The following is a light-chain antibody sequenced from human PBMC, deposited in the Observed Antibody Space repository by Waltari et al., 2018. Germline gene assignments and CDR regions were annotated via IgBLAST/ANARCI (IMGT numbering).Light chain of an antibody. CDR3: MQALQTPLT. CDR2: LGS. J-gene: IGKJ4*01. V-gene: IGKV2-28*01. CDR1: QSLLHSNGYNY. Sequence: DIVMTQSPLSLPVTPGEPASTSFRASQSLLHSNGYNYLDWYLQKPGQSPQLLIYLGSNRASGVPDRFSGSGSGTDFTLKISRVEAEDVGVYYCMQALQTPLTFGGGTKVEIK.